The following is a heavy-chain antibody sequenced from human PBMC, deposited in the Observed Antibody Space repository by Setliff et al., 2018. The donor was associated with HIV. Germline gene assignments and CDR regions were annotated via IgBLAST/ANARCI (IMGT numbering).Heavy chain of an antibody. CDR1: GYTFTSYD. D-gene: IGHD2-15*01. CDR3: ARGAGTWYEALDFDY. Sequence: ASVKVSCKASGYTFTSYDINWVRQATGQGLEWMGWMNPNSGNAGYAQKFQGRVTMTRNTSISTAYMELSSLRSEDTAVYYCARGAGTWYEALDFDYWGQGTLVTVSS. V-gene: IGHV1-8*01. J-gene: IGHJ4*02. CDR2: MNPNSGNA.